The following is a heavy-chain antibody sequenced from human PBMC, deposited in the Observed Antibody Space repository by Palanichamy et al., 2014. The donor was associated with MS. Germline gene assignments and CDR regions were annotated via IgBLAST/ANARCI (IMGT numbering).Heavy chain of an antibody. J-gene: IGHJ4*02. Sequence: EVRLVESGGGLVQPGGSLRLSCEASGFTFSSYSINWVRQTPEKGLEWVAYIHRTTSPIYYADSVRGRFTVSRDNAKNLVFLHMTSLRDEDTAVYFCARDTPENAVGASFDYWGQGTSVTVSS. CDR2: IHRTTSPI. D-gene: IGHD6-19*01. CDR1: GFTFSSYS. CDR3: ARDTPENAVGASFDY. V-gene: IGHV3-48*02.